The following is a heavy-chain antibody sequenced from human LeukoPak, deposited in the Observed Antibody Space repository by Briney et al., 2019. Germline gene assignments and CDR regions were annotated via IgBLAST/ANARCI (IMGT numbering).Heavy chain of an antibody. CDR3: ARHLTTGGEIDY. CDR2: IYYSGST. D-gene: IGHD1-1*01. J-gene: IGHJ4*02. V-gene: IGHV4-59*08. CDR1: GGSISSYY. Sequence: SETLSLTCTVSGGSISSYYWSWIRQPPGKGLEWIGYIYYSGSTNYNPSLKSRVTISVDTSKNQFSLKLSSVTAADTAMYYCARHLTTGGEIDYWGQGTLVTVSS.